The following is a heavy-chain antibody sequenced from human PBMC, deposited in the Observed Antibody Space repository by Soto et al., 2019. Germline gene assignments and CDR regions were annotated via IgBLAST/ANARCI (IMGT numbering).Heavy chain of an antibody. Sequence: GGSLRLSCAASGFTFSSYSMNWVRQAPGKGLEWVSSISSSSSYIYYADSVKGRFTISRDNAKNSLYPQMNSLRAEDTAVYYCARDGGAPHYYYGMDVWGQGTTVTVSS. J-gene: IGHJ6*02. CDR2: ISSSSSYI. CDR3: ARDGGAPHYYYGMDV. D-gene: IGHD3-3*01. V-gene: IGHV3-21*01. CDR1: GFTFSSYS.